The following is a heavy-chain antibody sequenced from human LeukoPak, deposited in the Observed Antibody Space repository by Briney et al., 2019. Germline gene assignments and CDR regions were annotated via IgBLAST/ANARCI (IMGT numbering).Heavy chain of an antibody. CDR3: VKDRPTGAWQVALGPFDH. D-gene: IGHD6-19*01. CDR2: ISGNGGST. V-gene: IGHV3-64D*09. J-gene: IGHJ4*02. Sequence: GGSLRLSCSASGFTFSSYAIHWVRQAPGKGLEYVSGISGNGGSTYYADSVKGRFSISRDNSKNTLYLQMSSLRAEDTAVYYCVKDRPTGAWQVALGPFDHWGQGTLVTVSS. CDR1: GFTFSSYA.